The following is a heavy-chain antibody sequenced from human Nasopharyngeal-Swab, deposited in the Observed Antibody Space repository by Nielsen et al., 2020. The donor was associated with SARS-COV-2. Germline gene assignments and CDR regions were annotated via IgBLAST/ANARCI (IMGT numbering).Heavy chain of an antibody. CDR1: GYTFTNYA. Sequence: ASVKVSCKASGYTFTNYAMRWVRQAPGQRLEWMGWINAGNGNTKYSQMFQGRVTITRDTSASTAYMDLSSLRSEDTAVYYCARGRQYYDSSAYYSGHDAFDIWGQGTKLTVSS. J-gene: IGHJ3*02. V-gene: IGHV1-3*01. D-gene: IGHD3-22*01. CDR2: INAGNGNT. CDR3: ARGRQYYDSSAYYSGHDAFDI.